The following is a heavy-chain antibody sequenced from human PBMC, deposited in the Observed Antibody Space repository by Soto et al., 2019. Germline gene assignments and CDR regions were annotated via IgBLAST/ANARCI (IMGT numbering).Heavy chain of an antibody. CDR1: GGSVTSTSYY. CDR3: DRAWEHLSFDY. J-gene: IGHJ4*02. V-gene: IGHV4-61*01. D-gene: IGHD1-26*01. CDR2: MHYSGST. Sequence: PSETLSLTCTVSGGSVTSTSYYWSWIRQPPGKGLEWIGYMHYSGSTNYNPSLKSRVTISVDTSKNQFSLKLSSVTAADTAVYYCDRAWEHLSFDYWGQGTLVTVSS.